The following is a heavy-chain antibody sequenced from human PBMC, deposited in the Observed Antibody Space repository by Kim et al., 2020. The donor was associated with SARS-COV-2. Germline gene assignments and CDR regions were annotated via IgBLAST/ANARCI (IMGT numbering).Heavy chain of an antibody. V-gene: IGHV4-59*13. J-gene: IGHJ6*02. Sequence: SETLSLTCTVSGGSISSYYWSWIRQPPGKGLEWIGYIYYSGSTNYNPSLKSRVTISVDTSKKQFSLKLSSVNAADTAVYYCASGLGYCSGGSFYSAYGMHGWGQGTTVTVAS. CDR1: GGSISSYY. CDR2: IYYSGST. CDR3: ASGLGYCSGGSFYSAYGMHG. D-gene: IGHD2-15*01.